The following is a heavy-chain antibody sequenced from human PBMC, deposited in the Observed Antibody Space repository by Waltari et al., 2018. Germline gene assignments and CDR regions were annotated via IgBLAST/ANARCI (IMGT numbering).Heavy chain of an antibody. D-gene: IGHD1-26*01. Sequence: EVQLVESGGGLVQPGRSLRLSCAASGFTFDDYAMHWCRQAPGSGVEWVSGIKGDRGSNVLSDIVKGRITIPRENAKNSLDPQMNRSRGEDTGLYYCAKDDPVGAIYYRGQGTLVTLSS. V-gene: IGHV3-9*01. CDR1: GFTFDDYA. CDR2: IKGDRGSN. J-gene: IGHJ4*02. CDR3: AKDDPVGAIYY.